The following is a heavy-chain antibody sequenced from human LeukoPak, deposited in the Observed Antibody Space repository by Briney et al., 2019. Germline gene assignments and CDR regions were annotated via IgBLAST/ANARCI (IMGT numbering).Heavy chain of an antibody. V-gene: IGHV3-30*04. CDR2: ISYDGSDK. Sequence: RSLRLSCAASGFTFSSYAMYWVRQAPGKGVEWVAVISYDGSDKFYADSVKGGFTISRDSSKNTLYLQMNSLRPEDTAVYYCARARPSMWIDYWGQGTLVTVSS. CDR1: GFTFSSYA. J-gene: IGHJ4*02. CDR3: ARARPSMWIDY. D-gene: IGHD5-12*01.